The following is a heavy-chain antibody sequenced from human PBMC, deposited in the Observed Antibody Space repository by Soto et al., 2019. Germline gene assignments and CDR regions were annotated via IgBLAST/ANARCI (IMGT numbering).Heavy chain of an antibody. Sequence: GGSLRLSCAASGFTFSSYTMSWVRQARGNGLEWVSAISGSGGRTYYAESVKGRFTISRDNSKNTLYLQMNSLRAEDTAVYYCAKSWYYGSGSNSVVAFDIWGQGTMVTVSS. CDR1: GFTFSSYT. D-gene: IGHD3-10*01. V-gene: IGHV3-23*01. CDR3: AKSWYYGSGSNSVVAFDI. J-gene: IGHJ3*02. CDR2: ISGSGGRT.